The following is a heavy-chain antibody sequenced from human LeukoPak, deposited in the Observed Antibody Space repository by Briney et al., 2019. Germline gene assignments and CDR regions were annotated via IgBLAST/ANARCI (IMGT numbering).Heavy chain of an antibody. J-gene: IGHJ5*02. V-gene: IGHV1-2*02. D-gene: IGHD3-10*01. Sequence: ASVKVSCKASGYTFTRYYMHWVRQAPGQGLEWMGWINPNSGGTNYAQKFQGRVTMTRDTSISTAYMELSRLRSDDTAVYYCARDLYGSGSYAWKNWFDPWGQGTLVTVSS. CDR3: ARDLYGSGSYAWKNWFDP. CDR1: GYTFTRYY. CDR2: INPNSGGT.